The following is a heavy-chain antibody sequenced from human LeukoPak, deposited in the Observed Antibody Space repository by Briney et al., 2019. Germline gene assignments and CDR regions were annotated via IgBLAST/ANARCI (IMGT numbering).Heavy chain of an antibody. Sequence: SETLSLTCNVSGGSISSYYWSWIRQPPGKGLEWIGYIYYSGSTDYNPSLKSRVTMSTDTSNNQLSLKLSSVTPADTAVYYCARVSSSGYGYYYYYMDVWGKGTTVTVSS. J-gene: IGHJ6*03. CDR3: ARVSSSGYGYYYYYMDV. D-gene: IGHD3-22*01. V-gene: IGHV4-59*01. CDR1: GGSISSYY. CDR2: IYYSGST.